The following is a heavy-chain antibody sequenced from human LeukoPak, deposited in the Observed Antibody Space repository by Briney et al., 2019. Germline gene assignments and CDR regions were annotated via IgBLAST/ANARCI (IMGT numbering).Heavy chain of an antibody. CDR1: GYTFTHYA. D-gene: IGHD6-13*01. CDR2: INAGNGDT. V-gene: IGHV1-3*01. Sequence: ASVKVSFKASGYTFTHYAIHWVRQAPGQRLEWMGWINAGNGDTKYSQKFEGRVTITRDTSATTAYMELSSLTSEDTAVYYCARISSSWSSCDYWGQGTLVTVSS. CDR3: ARISSSWSSCDY. J-gene: IGHJ4*02.